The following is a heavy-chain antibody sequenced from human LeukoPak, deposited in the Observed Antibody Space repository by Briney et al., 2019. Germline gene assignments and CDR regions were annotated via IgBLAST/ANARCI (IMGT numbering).Heavy chain of an antibody. CDR1: GGSICSGGYY. CDR2: IYYSGGT. V-gene: IGHV4-31*03. D-gene: IGHD3-22*01. Sequence: SQTLSLTCTVSGGSICSGGYYWSWIRQHAGKGLEWIGYIYYSGGTYYNPSLKSRVTISVDTSKNHFSLKRSSVTAADTAVYYCAIDPRDSSGYFGYFDYWGQGTPVTVSS. CDR3: AIDPRDSSGYFGYFDY. J-gene: IGHJ4*02.